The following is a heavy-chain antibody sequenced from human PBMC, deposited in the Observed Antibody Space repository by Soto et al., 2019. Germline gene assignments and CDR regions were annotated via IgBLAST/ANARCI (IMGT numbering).Heavy chain of an antibody. CDR2: IYPGDSDT. V-gene: IGHV5-51*01. CDR3: ARERRGQLSNWFDP. Sequence: GESLKISCNVSGYSFISYWISWVRQKPGKGLEWMGIIYPGDSDTRYNPSFQGQVVISADKSNNTAYLQWNSLKASDTATYFCARERRGQLSNWFDPWGQGTLVT. D-gene: IGHD1-1*01. CDR1: GYSFISYW. J-gene: IGHJ5*02.